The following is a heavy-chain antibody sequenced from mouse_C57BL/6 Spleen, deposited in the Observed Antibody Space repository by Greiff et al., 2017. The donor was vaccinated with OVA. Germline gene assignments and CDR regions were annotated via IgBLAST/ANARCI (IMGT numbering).Heavy chain of an antibody. CDR2: IWSDGST. V-gene: IGHV2-6-1*01. CDR1: GFSLTSYG. CDR3: ARHLLDYYAMDY. J-gene: IGHJ4*01. Sequence: VQRVESGPGLVAPSQSLSITCTVSGFSLTSYGVHWVRQPPGKGLEWLVVIWSDGSTTYNAALKSRLSISKDNSKSQVFLKMNSLQTDDTAMYYCARHLLDYYAMDYWGQGTSVTVSS.